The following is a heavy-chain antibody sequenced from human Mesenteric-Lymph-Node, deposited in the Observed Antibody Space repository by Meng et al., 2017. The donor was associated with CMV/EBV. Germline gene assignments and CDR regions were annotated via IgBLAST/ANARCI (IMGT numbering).Heavy chain of an antibody. D-gene: IGHD1-26*01. CDR3: ARDRDYSGSHRHNWFDP. V-gene: IGHV3-21*01. CDR1: GFTFSSYS. CDR2: ISSSSSYI. J-gene: IGHJ5*02. Sequence: GSLRLSCAASGFTFSSYSMNWVRQAPGKGLEWVSSISSSSSYIYYADSVKGRFTISRDNAKNSLYLQMNSLRAEDTAVYYCARDRDYSGSHRHNWFDPWGQGTLVTVSS.